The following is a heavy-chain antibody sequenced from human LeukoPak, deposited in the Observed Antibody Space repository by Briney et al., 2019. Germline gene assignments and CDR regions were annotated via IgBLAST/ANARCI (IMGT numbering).Heavy chain of an antibody. CDR3: ARDYRSSSGWTVDY. D-gene: IGHD6-19*01. Sequence: GGSLRLSCAASGFTFSSYSMNWVRQAPGKGLEWVSYISSSSSTIYYADSVKGRFTISRDNAKNSLYLQMHSLRDEDTAVYNCARDYRSSSGWTVDYWGQGTLVTVSS. CDR1: GFTFSSYS. J-gene: IGHJ4*02. V-gene: IGHV3-48*02. CDR2: ISSSSSTI.